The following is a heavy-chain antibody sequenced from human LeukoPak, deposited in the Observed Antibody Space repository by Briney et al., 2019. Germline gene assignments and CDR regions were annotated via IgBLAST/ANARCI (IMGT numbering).Heavy chain of an antibody. Sequence: GGSLRLSCAASGFTVSSNYMSWVRQAPGKGLEWVSAIYSGGSTYYADSGKGRFTISRDNSKNTLYLQMNSLRAEDTAVYYCAGAITHYDILTGYNHWGQGTLVTVSS. D-gene: IGHD3-9*01. J-gene: IGHJ5*02. V-gene: IGHV3-53*01. CDR3: AGAITHYDILTGYNH. CDR2: IYSGGST. CDR1: GFTVSSNY.